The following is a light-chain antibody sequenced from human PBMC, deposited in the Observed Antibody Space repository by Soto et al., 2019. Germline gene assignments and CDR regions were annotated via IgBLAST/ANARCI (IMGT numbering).Light chain of an antibody. CDR1: EDINSR. V-gene: IGKV1-12*01. Sequence: DIQMTQSPSSVSASVGDRVTISCRASEDINSRLAWYQQKPGNAPKLLIYAAFILQSGVPSRFSGYGSGTDFTLSISSLQPEDFATYYCQQYNSYPWTFGQGTKVDIK. J-gene: IGKJ1*01. CDR3: QQYNSYPWT. CDR2: AAF.